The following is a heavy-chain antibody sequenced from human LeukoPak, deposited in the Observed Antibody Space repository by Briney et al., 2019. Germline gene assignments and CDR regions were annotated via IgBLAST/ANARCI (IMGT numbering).Heavy chain of an antibody. CDR1: GYIFTTYG. D-gene: IGHD3-22*01. CDR3: AKDSRDSSGYYSGYYYYYMDV. J-gene: IGHJ6*03. CDR2: ISVYNGNT. Sequence: ASVKVSCKASGYIFTTYGISWVRQAPGQGLEWMGWISVYNGNTNYAQKLQGRLTMTTDTSTNTAYMELRSLTSGDTAVYYCAKDSRDSSGYYSGYYYYYMDVWGKGTTVTISS. V-gene: IGHV1-18*01.